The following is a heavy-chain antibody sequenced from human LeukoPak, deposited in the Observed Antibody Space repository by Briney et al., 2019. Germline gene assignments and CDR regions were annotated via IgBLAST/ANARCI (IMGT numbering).Heavy chain of an antibody. V-gene: IGHV4-4*07. Sequence: PSETLSLTCTVSGGSINSYYWSWIRQPAGKGLEWIGRIYSSGNTNYNPSLKSRVTISVDTSKNQFSLKLTSVTAADTAVYYCARDHRYSSTWYDSDYFDYWGLGTLVTVSS. CDR3: ARDHRYSSTWYDSDYFDY. D-gene: IGHD6-13*01. CDR1: GGSINSYY. CDR2: IYSSGNT. J-gene: IGHJ4*02.